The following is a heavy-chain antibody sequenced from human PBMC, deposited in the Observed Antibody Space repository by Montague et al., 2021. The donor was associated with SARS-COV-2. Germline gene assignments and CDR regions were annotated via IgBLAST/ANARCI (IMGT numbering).Heavy chain of an antibody. CDR3: ARRGRKLLPVATTIGGFDI. D-gene: IGHD5-12*01. CDR1: GGSISSSNYY. Sequence: SETLSLTCTASGGSISSSNYYWDWIRQPPGKGLEWIGSIYDSGGTYYNPSLKSRVTISVDTSKNHFSLKLSSVTAADTAVYYCARRGRKLLPVATTIGGFDIWGQGTMVTVSS. J-gene: IGHJ3*02. CDR2: IYDSGGT. V-gene: IGHV4-39*02.